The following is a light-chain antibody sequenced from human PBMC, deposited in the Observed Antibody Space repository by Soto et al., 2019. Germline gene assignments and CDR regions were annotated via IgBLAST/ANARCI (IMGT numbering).Light chain of an antibody. J-gene: IGKJ4*01. CDR2: DSS. CDR1: QSVGSS. V-gene: IGKV3-11*01. CDR3: QQRSLLFT. Sequence: EIVLTQSPATLSLSPGVRATLSCRTSQSVGSSLAWYQQKPGQPPRLLIYDSSNRATGIPGRFSGSGSGTDFTLTISSLEPADFAVYYCQQRSLLFTFGGGTKVDIK.